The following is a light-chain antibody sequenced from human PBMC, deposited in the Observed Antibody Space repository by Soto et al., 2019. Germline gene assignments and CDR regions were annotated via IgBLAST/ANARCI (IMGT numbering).Light chain of an antibody. CDR3: QQYNSYSRT. V-gene: IGKV1-5*03. Sequence: DIQMTPSPSTLSASVGDRVTITCRASQSISSWLAWYQQKPGKAPKLLIYKASSLESGVPSRFSGIGSGTEFTLTISSLQPDDFATYYCQQYNSYSRTIGKGIKVDIK. J-gene: IGKJ1*01. CDR1: QSISSW. CDR2: KAS.